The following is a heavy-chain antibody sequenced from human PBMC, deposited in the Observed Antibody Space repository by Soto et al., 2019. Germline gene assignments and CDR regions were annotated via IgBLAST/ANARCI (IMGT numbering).Heavy chain of an antibody. Sequence: PSETLSLTCAVYGGSFSGYYWSWIRQPPGKGLEWIGEINHSGSTNYNPSLKSRVTISVDTSKNQFSLKLSSVTAADTAVYYCARAIPPRYYYMDVWGKGTTVTV. J-gene: IGHJ6*03. CDR3: ARAIPPRYYYMDV. V-gene: IGHV4-34*01. CDR2: INHSGST. CDR1: GGSFSGYY. D-gene: IGHD2-21*01.